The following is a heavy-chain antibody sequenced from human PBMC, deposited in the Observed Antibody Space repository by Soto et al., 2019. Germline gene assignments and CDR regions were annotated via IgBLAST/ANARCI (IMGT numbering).Heavy chain of an antibody. D-gene: IGHD4-17*01. CDR1: GGTLSSYT. CDR2: IIPLLGTA. Sequence: QVQLEQSGAEVKRPGSSVTVSCKASGGTLSSYTISWVRQAPGQGLEWMGGIIPLLGTAKYAQKFQGRVTISADKFTNTIYLELTGLRSDDTAKYYCARDATLGEGDYLDVYYYYYMELWGKGTTVTVSS. V-gene: IGHV1-69*08. J-gene: IGHJ6*03. CDR3: ARDATLGEGDYLDVYYYYYMEL.